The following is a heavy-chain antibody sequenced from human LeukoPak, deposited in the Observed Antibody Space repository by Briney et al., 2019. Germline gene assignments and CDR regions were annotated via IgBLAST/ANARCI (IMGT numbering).Heavy chain of an antibody. J-gene: IGHJ4*02. CDR2: IYNSGST. CDR3: ARETPYGSGSYPFDY. CDR1: GGSISSSSYY. Sequence: TSETLSLTCTVSGGSISSSSYYWGWIRQPPGKGLEWIGYIYNSGSTNNNPSLKSRVTISVDTSKKQFSLKLSSVTAADTAVYYCARETPYGSGSYPFDYWGQGILVTVSS. D-gene: IGHD3-10*01. V-gene: IGHV4-61*01.